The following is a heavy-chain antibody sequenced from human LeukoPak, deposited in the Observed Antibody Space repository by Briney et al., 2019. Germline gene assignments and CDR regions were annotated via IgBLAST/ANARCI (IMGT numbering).Heavy chain of an antibody. Sequence: GASVKVSCKASGGTFSSYAISWVRQAPGQGPEWMGGIIPIFGTANYAQKFQGRVTITADESTSTAYMELSSLRSEDTAVYYCARPNNIPYDFWTRIAPTRYYYGMDVWGQGTTVTVSS. CDR2: IIPIFGTA. D-gene: IGHD3-3*01. J-gene: IGHJ6*02. CDR3: ARPNNIPYDFWTRIAPTRYYYGMDV. V-gene: IGHV1-69*13. CDR1: GGTFSSYA.